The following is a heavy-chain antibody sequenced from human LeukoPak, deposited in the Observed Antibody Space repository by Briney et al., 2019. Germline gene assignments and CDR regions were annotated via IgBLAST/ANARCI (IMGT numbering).Heavy chain of an antibody. Sequence: SETLSLTCTVSCGSISSGGYYWSWIRQHPGKGLEWIGYIYYSGSTYYNPSLKSRVTISVDTSKNQFSLKLSSVTAADTAVYYCAGLRFHYFDYWGQGTLVTVSS. CDR2: IYYSGST. D-gene: IGHD3-16*01. V-gene: IGHV4-31*03. CDR3: AGLRFHYFDY. CDR1: CGSISSGGYY. J-gene: IGHJ4*02.